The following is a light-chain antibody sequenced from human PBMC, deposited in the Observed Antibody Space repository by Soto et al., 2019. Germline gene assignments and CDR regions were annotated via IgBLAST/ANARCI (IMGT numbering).Light chain of an antibody. J-gene: IGKJ5*01. Sequence: DIVMTQSPDSLAVSLGERATINCKSRQRVLYSSNNKNYLAWYKQKPGQPPKLLISWASTREAGVPDRFSGSGSGINFTLTISSLQAEDVAVYYCQQYYSTLITFGQGTRLEIK. V-gene: IGKV4-1*01. CDR3: QQYYSTLIT. CDR2: WAS. CDR1: QRVLYSSNNKNY.